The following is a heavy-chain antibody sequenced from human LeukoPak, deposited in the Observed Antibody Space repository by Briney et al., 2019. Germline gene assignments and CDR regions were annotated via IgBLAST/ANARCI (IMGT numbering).Heavy chain of an antibody. CDR1: GYSISSGYY. Sequence: PSETLSLTCAVSGYSISSGYYWGWIQQPPGKGLEWIGSIYHSGSTYYNPSLKSRVTISVDTSKNQFSLKLSSVTAADTAVYYCARGQYQLPYSQNYFDYWGQGTLVTVSS. CDR2: IYHSGST. J-gene: IGHJ4*02. D-gene: IGHD2-2*02. V-gene: IGHV4-38-2*01. CDR3: ARGQYQLPYSQNYFDY.